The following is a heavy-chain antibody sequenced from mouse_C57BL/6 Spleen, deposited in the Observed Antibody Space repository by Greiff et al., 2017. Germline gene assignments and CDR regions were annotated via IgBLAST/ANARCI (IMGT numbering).Heavy chain of an antibody. V-gene: IGHV1-55*01. D-gene: IGHD1-1*01. CDR2: IYPGSGST. CDR1: GYTFTSYW. Sequence: VQLQQPGAELVKPGASVKMSCKASGYTFTSYWITWVKQRPGQGLEWIGDIYPGSGSTNYNEKFKSKATLTVDTSSSTAYMQLSSLTSEDSAVYYCARNYGSTTRYFDVWGTGTTVTVSS. CDR3: ARNYGSTTRYFDV. J-gene: IGHJ1*03.